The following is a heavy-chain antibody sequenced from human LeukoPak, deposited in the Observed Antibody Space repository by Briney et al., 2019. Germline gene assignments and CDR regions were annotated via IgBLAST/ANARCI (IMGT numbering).Heavy chain of an antibody. CDR2: INSDGSIT. CDR3: ARAAAVSAIPSD. Sequence: QPGGSLRLSCAASGFAFSNYWMHWVRQAPGKGLMWVSRINSDGSITSYADSVKGRFTISRDNAKNTLYLQMNSLRAEDTGVYYCARAAAVSAIPSDWSQGTLVIISS. CDR1: GFAFSNYW. J-gene: IGHJ4*02. D-gene: IGHD2-15*01. V-gene: IGHV3-74*01.